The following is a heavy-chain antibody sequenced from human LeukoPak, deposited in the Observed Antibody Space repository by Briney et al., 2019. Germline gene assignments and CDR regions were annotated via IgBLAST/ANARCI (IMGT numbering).Heavy chain of an antibody. Sequence: GGSLRLSCAASGFSFSSYWMSWVRQAPGKGLEWVANIKEDGSEKYYVDSLRGRFTISRDNAKSSLSLQLNSLRVEDTAVYYCARDQGWLQFDNRGQGTLVTVSS. CDR2: IKEDGSEK. J-gene: IGHJ4*02. V-gene: IGHV3-7*05. CDR3: ARDQGWLQFDN. CDR1: GFSFSSYW. D-gene: IGHD5-12*01.